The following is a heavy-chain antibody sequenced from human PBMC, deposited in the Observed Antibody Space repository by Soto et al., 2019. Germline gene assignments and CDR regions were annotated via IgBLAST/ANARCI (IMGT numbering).Heavy chain of an antibody. CDR1: GGSMSSYY. V-gene: IGHV4-59*01. Sequence: PSETLYLTFTVSGGSMSSYYWRWIRQPPGKGLEWIGYIYYSGSTIYNPSLKSRVTISVDTSKNQFSLKLSSVTAADTAVYYCARYGSGSSVWFDPWGQGTLVTV. CDR2: IYYSGST. D-gene: IGHD3-10*01. J-gene: IGHJ5*02. CDR3: ARYGSGSSVWFDP.